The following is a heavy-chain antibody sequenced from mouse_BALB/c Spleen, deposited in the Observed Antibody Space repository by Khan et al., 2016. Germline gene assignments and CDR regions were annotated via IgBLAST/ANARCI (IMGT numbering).Heavy chain of an antibody. V-gene: IGHV14-3*02. J-gene: IGHJ2*01. D-gene: IGHD1-1*01. CDR1: GFNIKDTY. CDR2: IDPANGNT. Sequence: VQLQQSGAELVKPGASVKLSCTASGFNIKDTYMHWVKQRPEQGLEWIGRIDPANGNTKYDPKFQGKATITADTSSNTAYLQLSSLTSGDTAVYYCASSYCGSSYYFDYWGQGTTLTVAS. CDR3: ASSYCGSSYYFDY.